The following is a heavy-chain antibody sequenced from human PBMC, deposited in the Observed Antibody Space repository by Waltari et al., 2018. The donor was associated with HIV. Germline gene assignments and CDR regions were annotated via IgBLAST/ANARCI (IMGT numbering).Heavy chain of an antibody. CDR1: GFSVSSQY. D-gene: IGHD2-21*01. J-gene: IGHJ3*02. Sequence: EVQLVESGGGLIQPGGSLRLSCAASGFSVSSQYMTWVRQAPGKGLEWVSVIYSSGSTYYADSVKGRFTISRDNSKNTMYLQMNTLRAEDTAVYYCAKAQRDGFNSAFDIWGQGTMVTVSS. CDR3: AKAQRDGFNSAFDI. CDR2: IYSSGST. V-gene: IGHV3-53*01.